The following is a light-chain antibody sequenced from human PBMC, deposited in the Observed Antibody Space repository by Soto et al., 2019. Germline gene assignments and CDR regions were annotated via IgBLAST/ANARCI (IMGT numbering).Light chain of an antibody. Sequence: QSVLTQPPSASGTPGQRVTISCSGSSSNIGSNYVYWYQQLPGTAPKLLIYRNNQRPSGVPDRFSGSKSGTSASLAISGLRSEDEADYYCAACDDSQVVFGGGTKLTVL. CDR2: RNN. CDR3: AACDDSQVV. V-gene: IGLV1-47*01. CDR1: SSNIGSNY. J-gene: IGLJ2*01.